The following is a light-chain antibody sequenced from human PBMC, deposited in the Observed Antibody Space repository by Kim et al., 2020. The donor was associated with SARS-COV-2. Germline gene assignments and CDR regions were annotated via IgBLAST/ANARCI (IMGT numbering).Light chain of an antibody. CDR3: HQRTKWPGT. V-gene: IGKV3-11*01. CDR1: QSVGRY. J-gene: IGKJ2*01. Sequence: SLAPGGRATLSCRASQSVGRYLAWFQQRTGQAPRLLVYDASNRAAGIPARFSGSGSGTDFTLTISSLEPEDFAVYYCHQRTKWPGTFGQGTKLEIK. CDR2: DAS.